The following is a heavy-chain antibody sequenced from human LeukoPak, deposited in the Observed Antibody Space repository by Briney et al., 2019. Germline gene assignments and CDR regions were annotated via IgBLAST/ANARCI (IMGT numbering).Heavy chain of an antibody. CDR2: IKQGGSEK. D-gene: IGHD3-9*01. CDR1: GFTFSSYW. V-gene: IGHV3-7*01. J-gene: IGHJ5*02. CDR3: ARVKSSYDILTGYYNHWFDP. Sequence: PGGSLRLSCAASGFTFSSYWMSWVRQAPGKGLEWVANIKQGGSEKYYVDSVKGRFTISRDNAKNSLYLQMNSLRAEDTAVYYCARVKSSYDILTGYYNHWFDPWGQGTLVTVSS.